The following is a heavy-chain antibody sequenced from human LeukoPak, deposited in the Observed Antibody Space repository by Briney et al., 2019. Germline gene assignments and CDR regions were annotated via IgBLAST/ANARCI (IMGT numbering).Heavy chain of an antibody. CDR1: GGSISSYY. J-gene: IGHJ3*02. D-gene: IGHD5-18*01. Sequence: ETLSLTCTVSGGSISSYYWSWVRQAPGKGLEWVSAISGSGGSTYYADSVKGRFTISRDNSKNTLYLQMNSLRAEDTAVYYCAKDRSYGYSGAFDIWGQGTMVTVSS. CDR2: ISGSGGST. CDR3: AKDRSYGYSGAFDI. V-gene: IGHV3-23*01.